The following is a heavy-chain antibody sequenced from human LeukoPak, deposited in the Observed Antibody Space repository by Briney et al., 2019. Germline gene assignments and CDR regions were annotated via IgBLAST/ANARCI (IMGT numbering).Heavy chain of an antibody. D-gene: IGHD6-19*01. CDR3: ARGTKRSGWNKFDY. Sequence: GGSLRLSCAASGFTFSSYAMSWVRQAPGKGLEWVSAISGSGGSTYYADSVKGRFTISRDNSKNTLYLQMNSLRAEDTAVYYCARGTKRSGWNKFDYWGQGALVTVSS. CDR1: GFTFSSYA. V-gene: IGHV3-23*01. CDR2: ISGSGGST. J-gene: IGHJ4*02.